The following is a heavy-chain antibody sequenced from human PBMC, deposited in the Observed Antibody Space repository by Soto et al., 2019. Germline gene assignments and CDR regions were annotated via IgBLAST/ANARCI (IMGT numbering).Heavy chain of an antibody. D-gene: IGHD3-16*02. CDR1: GFTFSSYS. CDR2: ISSSSSYI. Sequence: EVQLVESGGGLVKPGGSLRLSCAASGFTFSSYSMNWVRQAPGKGLEWVSAISSSSSYIYYAVSVKGRFTISRDNAKMSLYRQMNSVVAEGTGVYYCAESMRSTFGGVIVHLDFWGQGTLVTVSS. V-gene: IGHV3-21*01. J-gene: IGHJ4*02. CDR3: AESMRSTFGGVIVHLDF.